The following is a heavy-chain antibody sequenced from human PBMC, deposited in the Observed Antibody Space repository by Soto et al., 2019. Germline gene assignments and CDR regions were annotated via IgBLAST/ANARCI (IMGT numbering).Heavy chain of an antibody. CDR1: GGSFSGYY. Sequence: SETLSLTCAVYGGSFSGYYWSWIRQPPGKGLEWIGEINHSGGTNYNPSLKSRVTISVDTSKNQFSLKLSSVTAADTAVYYCARADIKNYYYYGMDVWGQGTTVTVSS. J-gene: IGHJ6*02. CDR2: INHSGGT. V-gene: IGHV4-34*01. CDR3: ARADIKNYYYYGMDV.